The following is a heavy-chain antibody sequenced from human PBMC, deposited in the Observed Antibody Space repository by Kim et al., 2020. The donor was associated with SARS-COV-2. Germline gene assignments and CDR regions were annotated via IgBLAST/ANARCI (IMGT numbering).Heavy chain of an antibody. J-gene: IGHJ3*02. V-gene: IGHV6-1*01. Sequence: DYAVSVKSRITINPDTSKNQFSLQLNSVTPEDTAVYYCAREGQWGDAFDIWGQGTMVTVSS. CDR3: AREGQWGDAFDI. D-gene: IGHD1-26*01.